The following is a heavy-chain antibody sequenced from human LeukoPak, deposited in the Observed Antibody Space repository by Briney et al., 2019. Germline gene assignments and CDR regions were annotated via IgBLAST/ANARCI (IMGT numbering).Heavy chain of an antibody. Sequence: SRTLSLTCTVSGGSISSGDYYWSWIRQPPGKGLEWIGYIYYSGSTYYNPSLRSRVTIPVDTSKNQFSLKLSSVTAADTAVYYCAREGKNYYDSSGYYPDYWGQGTLVTVSS. CDR2: IYYSGST. CDR3: AREGKNYYDSSGYYPDY. V-gene: IGHV4-30-4*01. J-gene: IGHJ4*02. D-gene: IGHD3-22*01. CDR1: GGSISSGDYY.